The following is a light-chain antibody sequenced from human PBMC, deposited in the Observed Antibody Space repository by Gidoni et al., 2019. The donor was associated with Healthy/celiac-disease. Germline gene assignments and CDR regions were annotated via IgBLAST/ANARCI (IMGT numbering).Light chain of an antibody. V-gene: IGKV1-39*01. CDR2: AAS. CDR1: QSISSY. Sequence: DIQMTQSPSSLSAAVGDRVTITCRASQSISSYLNWYQQKPGKAPKLLIYAASSLQSGVPSRCSGSGSGTDFTLTSSSLQAEDFATDYCQQSYRTPPACVGGTKVEIK. CDR3: QQSYRTPPA. J-gene: IGKJ4*01.